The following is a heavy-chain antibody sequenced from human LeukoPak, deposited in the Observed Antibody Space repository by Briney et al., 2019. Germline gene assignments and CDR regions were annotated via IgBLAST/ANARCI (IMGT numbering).Heavy chain of an antibody. D-gene: IGHD1-26*01. CDR2: VSWDGGTT. Sequence: GGSLRLSCAASGFTFDDFGLTWVRQAPGQGLEWVSGVSWDGGTTAYSESVKGRFTISRNNAKNSLYLQMNSLRAADTALYYCAGTRSYVFSAFEIWGQGTMVTVSS. J-gene: IGHJ3*02. CDR3: AGTRSYVFSAFEI. V-gene: IGHV3-20*04. CDR1: GFTFDDFG.